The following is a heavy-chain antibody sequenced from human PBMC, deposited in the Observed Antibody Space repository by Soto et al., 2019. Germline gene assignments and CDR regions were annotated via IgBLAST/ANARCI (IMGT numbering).Heavy chain of an antibody. CDR1: GGSISSYY. Sequence: ETLSLTCTVSGGSISSYYWSWIRQPPGKGLEWIGYIYYSGSTNYNPSLKSRVTISVDRSKNQFSLKLSSVTPEDTAVYYCARHTPEAGREFYYYYGMDVWGQGTTVTVSS. D-gene: IGHD6-19*01. CDR3: ARHTPEAGREFYYYYGMDV. CDR2: IYYSGST. V-gene: IGHV4-59*12. J-gene: IGHJ6*02.